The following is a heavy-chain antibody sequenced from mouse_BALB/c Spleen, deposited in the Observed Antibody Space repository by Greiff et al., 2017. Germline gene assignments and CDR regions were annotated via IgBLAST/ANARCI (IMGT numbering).Heavy chain of an antibody. D-gene: IGHD1-1*01. Sequence: EVKLQESGPGLVKPSQSLSLTCTVTGYSITSDYAWNWIRQFPGNKLEWMGYISYSGSTSSNPSLQSRISITRDTSKNQFFLQLNSVTTEDTATYYCARFYYGSSYWYVDVWGAGTTVTVSS. J-gene: IGHJ1*01. V-gene: IGHV3-2*02. CDR2: ISYSGST. CDR1: GYSITSDYA. CDR3: ARFYYGSSYWYVDV.